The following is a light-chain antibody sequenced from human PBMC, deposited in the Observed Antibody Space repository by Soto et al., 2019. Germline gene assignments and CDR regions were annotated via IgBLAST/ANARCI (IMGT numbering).Light chain of an antibody. Sequence: EIVMTQSPATLSVSPGERATLSCRASQRFGSSNLAWYQQKPGQAPRLLIYSTSSRATGIPDRFSGSGSGTDFTLTISRLEPEDFAVYYCQQYGSSPRTFGQGTKVDIK. CDR1: QRFGSSN. CDR2: STS. J-gene: IGKJ1*01. V-gene: IGKV3-20*01. CDR3: QQYGSSPRT.